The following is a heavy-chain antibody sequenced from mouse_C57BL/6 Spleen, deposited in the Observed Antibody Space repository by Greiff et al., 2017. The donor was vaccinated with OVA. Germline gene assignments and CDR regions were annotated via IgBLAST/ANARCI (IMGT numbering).Heavy chain of an antibody. J-gene: IGHJ3*01. CDR1: GYTFTSYW. CDR3: ARSSSCFAY. CDR2: IDPSDSYT. Sequence: QVQLQQPGAELVKPGASVKLSCKASGYTFTSYWMKWVKQRPGQGLEWIGEIDPSDSYTNYNQKFKGKATLTVDTSSSTAYMQRSSLTSEDSADYDWARSSSCFAYWGQGTLVTVSA. V-gene: IGHV1-50*01.